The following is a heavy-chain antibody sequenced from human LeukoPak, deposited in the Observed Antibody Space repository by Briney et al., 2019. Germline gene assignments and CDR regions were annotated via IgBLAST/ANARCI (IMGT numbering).Heavy chain of an antibody. CDR2: IYYSGST. V-gene: IGHV4-31*03. Sequence: SQTLSLTCTVSGGSISSGGYYWSWIRQHPGKGLDWIGYIYYSGSTYYNPSLKSRVTISVDTSKNQFSLKLSSVTAADTAVYYCARYGVVVPAASPGFDPWGQGTLVTVSS. CDR3: ARYGVVVPAASPGFDP. J-gene: IGHJ5*02. CDR1: GGSISSGGYY. D-gene: IGHD2-2*01.